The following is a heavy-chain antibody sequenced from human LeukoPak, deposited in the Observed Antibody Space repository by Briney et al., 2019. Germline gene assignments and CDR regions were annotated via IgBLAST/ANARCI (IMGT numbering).Heavy chain of an antibody. CDR1: GFTFSSYG. CDR3: ARAYYDILTGYYYGMDV. D-gene: IGHD3-9*01. CDR2: IWYDGSNK. J-gene: IGHJ6*02. Sequence: GRSLRLSCAASGFTFSSYGMHWVRQAPGKGLEWVAVIWYDGSNKYYADSVKGRFTISRDNSKNTLCLQMNSLRAEDTAVYYCARAYYDILTGYYYGMDVWGQGTTVTVSS. V-gene: IGHV3-33*01.